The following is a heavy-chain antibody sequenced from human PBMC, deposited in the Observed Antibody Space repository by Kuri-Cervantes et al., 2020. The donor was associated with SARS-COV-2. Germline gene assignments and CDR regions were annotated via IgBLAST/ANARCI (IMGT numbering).Heavy chain of an antibody. J-gene: IGHJ6*02. CDR3: ARESSYITIFGVVTRYGMDV. D-gene: IGHD3-3*01. Sequence: SCTVSGGSISSGDYYWSWIRQSPGKGLEWIGYIYYSGSTYYNPSLKSRVTISVDTSKNQFSLKLSSVTAADTAVYYCARESSYITIFGVVTRYGMDVWGQGTTVTVSS. V-gene: IGHV4-30-4*01. CDR2: IYYSGST. CDR1: GGSISSGDYY.